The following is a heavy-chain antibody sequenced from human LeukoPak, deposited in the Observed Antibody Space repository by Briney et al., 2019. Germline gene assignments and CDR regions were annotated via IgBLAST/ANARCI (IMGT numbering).Heavy chain of an antibody. Sequence: GGSLRLSCAASGFTFTAYTINWVRQAPGKGLEWVSYISGSTTDIYYADSVKGRFTISRDNSKNTLYLQMNSLRAEDTAVYYCASTDSGWYYYYYMDVWGKGTTVTVSS. CDR1: GFTFTAYT. J-gene: IGHJ6*03. CDR3: ASTDSGWYYYYYMDV. CDR2: ISGSTTDI. V-gene: IGHV3-21*01. D-gene: IGHD6-19*01.